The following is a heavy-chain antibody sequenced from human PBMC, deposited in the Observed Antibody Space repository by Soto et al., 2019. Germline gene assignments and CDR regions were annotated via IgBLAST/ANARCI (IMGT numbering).Heavy chain of an antibody. CDR2: IADSGGRT. Sequence: EVQLLESGGGLVQPGGSLRLSCAASEFTFSSYAMTWVRQAPGKGLEWVSSIADSGGRTYYADSVKGRFTISRDNSKNTLYLQMNSLRADDTAVYYCAKGYTSAARLPLHWGQGTLVAVSS. D-gene: IGHD6-6*01. V-gene: IGHV3-23*01. J-gene: IGHJ1*01. CDR3: AKGYTSAARLPLH. CDR1: EFTFSSYA.